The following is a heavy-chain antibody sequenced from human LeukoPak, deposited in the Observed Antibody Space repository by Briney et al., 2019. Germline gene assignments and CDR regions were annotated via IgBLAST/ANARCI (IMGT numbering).Heavy chain of an antibody. CDR1: GGSISSYY. CDR2: IYYSGST. D-gene: IGHD1-7*01. V-gene: IGHV4-39*01. Sequence: SETLSLTCTVSGGSISSYYWSWIRQPPGKGLEWIGSIYYSGSTYYNPSLKSRVTISVDTSKNQFSLKLSSVTAADTAVYYCAKLELRYFDYWGQGTLVTVSS. CDR3: AKLELRYFDY. J-gene: IGHJ4*02.